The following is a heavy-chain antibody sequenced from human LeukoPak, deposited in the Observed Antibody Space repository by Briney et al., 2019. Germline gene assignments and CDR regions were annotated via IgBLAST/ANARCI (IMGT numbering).Heavy chain of an antibody. J-gene: IGHJ6*03. V-gene: IGHV1-69*05. CDR3: AREAEDYGSGSYSLTSYYYMDV. CDR1: GGTFSSYA. D-gene: IGHD3-10*01. Sequence: SVKVSCKASGGTFSSYAISWVRQAPGQGLEWMGRIIPIFGTANYAQKFQGRVTITTDESTSTAYMELSSLGSEDTAVYYCAREAEDYGSGSYSLTSYYYMDVWGKGTTVTVSS. CDR2: IIPIFGTA.